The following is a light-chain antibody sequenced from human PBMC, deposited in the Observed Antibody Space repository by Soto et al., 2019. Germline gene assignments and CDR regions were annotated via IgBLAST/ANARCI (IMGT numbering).Light chain of an antibody. CDR1: SSNIGSNS. CDR2: SNN. V-gene: IGLV1-44*01. Sequence: QSVLTQPPSASATPGQRVTISCSGSSSNIGSNSVHWYQQLPGTAPKLLIYSNNQRPSGVPDRFSGSKSGTSASLAISGLQSEDEADYYYAAWDDSLNGYVFGTGTKVTVL. J-gene: IGLJ1*01. CDR3: AAWDDSLNGYV.